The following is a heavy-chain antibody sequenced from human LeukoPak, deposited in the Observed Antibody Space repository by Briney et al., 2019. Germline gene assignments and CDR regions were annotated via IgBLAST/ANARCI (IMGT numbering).Heavy chain of an antibody. Sequence: SVKVSCKASGGTFSSYAISGVRQAPGQGLEWMGGIIPIFGTANYAQKFQGRVTITTDESTSTAYMELSSLRSEDTAVYYCARARRVVPAAIMHYYYYMDVWGKGTTVTVSS. CDR1: GGTFSSYA. J-gene: IGHJ6*03. CDR2: IIPIFGTA. CDR3: ARARRVVPAAIMHYYYYMDV. V-gene: IGHV1-69*05. D-gene: IGHD2-2*01.